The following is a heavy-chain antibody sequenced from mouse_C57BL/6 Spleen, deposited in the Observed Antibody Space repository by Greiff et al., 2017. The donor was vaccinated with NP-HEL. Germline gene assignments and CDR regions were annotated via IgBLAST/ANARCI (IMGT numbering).Heavy chain of an antibody. CDR3: ARDGSSSGFDY. Sequence: VQLQESGADLAKPGASVTLSCKASGYTFTSYWLHWVKQRPGQGLEWIGYINPSSGYTKYNQKFKDKATLTADKSSSTAYMQLSSLTYEDTAVYYCARDGSSSGFDYWGQGTTLTVSS. D-gene: IGHD1-1*01. J-gene: IGHJ2*01. CDR2: INPSSGYT. V-gene: IGHV1-7*01. CDR1: GYTFTSYW.